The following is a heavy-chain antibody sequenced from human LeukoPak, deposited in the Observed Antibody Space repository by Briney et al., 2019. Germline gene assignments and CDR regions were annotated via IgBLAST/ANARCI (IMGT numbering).Heavy chain of an antibody. Sequence: GSLRLSCAASGFTFSSYGMHWVRQAPGKGLEWVAVIWYDGSNKYYADSVKGRFTISRDNSKNTLYLQMNSLRAEDTAVYYCAKDRGNCGGDCYHFDYWGQGTLVTVSS. CDR2: IWYDGSNK. J-gene: IGHJ4*02. V-gene: IGHV3-33*06. D-gene: IGHD2-21*02. CDR3: AKDRGNCGGDCYHFDY. CDR1: GFTFSSYG.